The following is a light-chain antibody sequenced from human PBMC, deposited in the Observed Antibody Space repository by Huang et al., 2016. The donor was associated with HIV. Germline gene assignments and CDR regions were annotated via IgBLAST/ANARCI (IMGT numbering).Light chain of an antibody. CDR1: HDISDD. CDR3: QHYDNGPRYT. V-gene: IGKV1-33*01. CDR2: DAS. Sequence: DIQMTQSPSSLSASVGDRVSITCQASHDISDDLNWYQKKPGKAPKLLLHDASNLGVGFPSRFSGTGSGTDFTLTISSVQPEDFATYYCQHYDNGPRYTFGQGTKLEIK. J-gene: IGKJ2*01.